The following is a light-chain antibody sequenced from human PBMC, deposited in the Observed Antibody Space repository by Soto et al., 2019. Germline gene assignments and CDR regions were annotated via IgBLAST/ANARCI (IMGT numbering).Light chain of an antibody. J-gene: IGKJ4*01. CDR1: QSVSSNY. V-gene: IGKV3-20*01. Sequence: EIVLTQSPGTLSLSPGERGTLSCRASQSVSSNYLAWYQQKPGQAPRLLIYGASSRATGIPDRFSGSGSGKDFPLTISRLEPEDFAVYYCQQYGSAPLTFGGGTKVDIK. CDR3: QQYGSAPLT. CDR2: GAS.